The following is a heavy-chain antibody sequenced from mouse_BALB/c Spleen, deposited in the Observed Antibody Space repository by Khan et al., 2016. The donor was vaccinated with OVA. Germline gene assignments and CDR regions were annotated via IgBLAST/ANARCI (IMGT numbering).Heavy chain of an antibody. V-gene: IGHV2-6-1*01. CDR2: IWSDGHT. Sequence: VELVESGPGLVAPSQSLSITCTISGFSLTSYGVHWVRQPPGKGLEWLVVIWSDGHTTYNSALKSRLSISKDNSKSQVFLKMNSLQTDDTAMYYCARHGYYGNYGPYFDVWGAGTTVTVPS. J-gene: IGHJ1*01. D-gene: IGHD2-1*01. CDR1: GFSLTSYG. CDR3: ARHGYYGNYGPYFDV.